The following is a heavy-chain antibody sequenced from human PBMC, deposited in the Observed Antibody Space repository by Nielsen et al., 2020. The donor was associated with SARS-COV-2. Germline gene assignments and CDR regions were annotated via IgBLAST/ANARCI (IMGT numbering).Heavy chain of an antibody. V-gene: IGHV4-30-2*01. CDR1: GGSISSGGYS. CDR3: ARGGRITFGGADDAFDI. Sequence: SETLSLTCAVSGGSISSGGYSWSWIRQPPGKDLEWIGYIYHSGRTYYNPSLKSRVTISVDRSKNQFSLKLSSVTAADTAVYYCARGGRITFGGADDAFDIWGQGTMVTVSP. J-gene: IGHJ3*02. CDR2: IYHSGRT. D-gene: IGHD3-16*01.